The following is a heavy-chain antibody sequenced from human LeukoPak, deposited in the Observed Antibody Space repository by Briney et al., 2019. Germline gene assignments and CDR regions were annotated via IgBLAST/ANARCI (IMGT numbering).Heavy chain of an antibody. Sequence: GASVKVSCKASGYTFTGYYMHWVRQAPGQGLEWMGWINPNSGGTNYAQKFQGRVTMTRDTSISTAYMELSRLRSDDTAVYYCARDGSGNYDSSGYYYGDFFDYWGQGTLVTVSS. CDR2: INPNSGGT. V-gene: IGHV1-2*02. J-gene: IGHJ4*02. CDR3: ARDGSGNYDSSGYYYGDFFDY. D-gene: IGHD3-22*01. CDR1: GYTFTGYY.